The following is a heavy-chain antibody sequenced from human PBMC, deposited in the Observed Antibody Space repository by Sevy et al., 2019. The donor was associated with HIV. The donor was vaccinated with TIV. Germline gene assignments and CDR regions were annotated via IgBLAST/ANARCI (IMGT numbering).Heavy chain of an antibody. Sequence: SETLSLTCTVSGDSVSGGNYYWSWIRQPPGKGLEWIGYIYYSGSTNYHPSLKSRVTISIDTSKNQFSLRLTSVTAADTAVYYCARGLFDYWGQGTLVTVSS. CDR3: ARGLFDY. J-gene: IGHJ4*02. CDR2: IYYSGST. CDR1: GDSVSGGNYY. V-gene: IGHV4-61*01.